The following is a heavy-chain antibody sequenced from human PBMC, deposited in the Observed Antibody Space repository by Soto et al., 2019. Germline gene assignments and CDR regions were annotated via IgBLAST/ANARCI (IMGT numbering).Heavy chain of an antibody. CDR1: GGSISSSSYY. CDR2: IYYSGST. D-gene: IGHD5-12*01. CDR3: ARHASGYSGYATRLYGMDV. J-gene: IGHJ6*02. Sequence: SETLSLTCTVSGGSISSSSYYWGWIRQPPGKGLEWIGSIYYSGSTYYNPSLKSRVTISVDTSKNQFSLKLSSVTAADTAVYYCARHASGYSGYATRLYGMDVWGQGTTVTVSS. V-gene: IGHV4-39*01.